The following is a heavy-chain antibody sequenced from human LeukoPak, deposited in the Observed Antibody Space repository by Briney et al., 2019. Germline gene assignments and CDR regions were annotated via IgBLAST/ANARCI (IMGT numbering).Heavy chain of an antibody. J-gene: IGHJ4*02. CDR1: GGSFSGYY. CDR3: ARGGVWRWLQSGPDY. Sequence: SETLSLTCAVYGGSFSGYYWSWLRQPPGKGLEWIGEINHRGSTNYNPSLKSRVTISVDTSKNQFSLKLSSVTAADTAVYYCARGGVWRWLQSGPDYWGQGTLVTVSS. CDR2: INHRGST. V-gene: IGHV4-34*01. D-gene: IGHD5-24*01.